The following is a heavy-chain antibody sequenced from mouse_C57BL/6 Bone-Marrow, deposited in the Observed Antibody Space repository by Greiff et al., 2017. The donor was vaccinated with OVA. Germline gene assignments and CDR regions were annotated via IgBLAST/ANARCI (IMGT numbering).Heavy chain of an antibody. Sequence: EVKLVESGGGLVKPGGSLKLSCAASGFTFSSYAMSWVRQTPEKRLEWVATISDGGSYTYYPDNVKGRFTISRDNAKNNLYLQMSHLKSEDTAMYYCARDLPRLVTTTGVDYWGQGTTLTVSS. J-gene: IGHJ2*01. V-gene: IGHV5-4*01. D-gene: IGHD2-2*01. CDR3: ARDLPRLVTTTGVDY. CDR1: GFTFSSYA. CDR2: ISDGGSYT.